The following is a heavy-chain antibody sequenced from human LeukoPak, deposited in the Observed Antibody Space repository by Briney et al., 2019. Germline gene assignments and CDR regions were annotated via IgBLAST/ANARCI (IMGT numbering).Heavy chain of an antibody. Sequence: GGSLRLSCAAAGFTFSSYAMSWVRQAPGKGLEWVSAISGSGGSTYYADSVKGLCTISRDNSKNTLYLQMNSLRAEDTAVYYCAKETIRGGIVLMVYAKDYYGMDVWGQGTTVTVSS. CDR1: GFTFSSYA. V-gene: IGHV3-23*01. D-gene: IGHD2-8*01. CDR3: AKETIRGGIVLMVYAKDYYGMDV. CDR2: ISGSGGST. J-gene: IGHJ6*02.